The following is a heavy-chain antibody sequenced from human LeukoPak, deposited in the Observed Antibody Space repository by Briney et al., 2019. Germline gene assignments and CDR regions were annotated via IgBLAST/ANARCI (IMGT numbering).Heavy chain of an antibody. V-gene: IGHV4-59*01. CDR3: VFVANHFYFDH. CDR1: GGSLSGYY. D-gene: IGHD6-6*01. CDR2: VYYSGST. Sequence: SETLSLTCTVSGGSLSGYYYTWIRQPPGKDLEWIGYVYYSGSTNYNPSLKSRVTISLDTSMKQFSLNLRSVTDADAAVYFCVFVANHFYFDHWGQGTLVTVSS. J-gene: IGHJ4*02.